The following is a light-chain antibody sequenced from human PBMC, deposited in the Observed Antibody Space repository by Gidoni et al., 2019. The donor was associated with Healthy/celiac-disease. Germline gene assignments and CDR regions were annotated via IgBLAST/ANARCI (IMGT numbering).Light chain of an antibody. Sequence: EIQMTQSPSSLSASVGDRVTITCQASQDISNHLNLYQQKPGKAPKLLIYDASNLETGVPSRFSGSGSGTDFTFTISSLQPEGIATYYCQQYDNLPLTFGGGTKVEIK. CDR3: QQYDNLPLT. V-gene: IGKV1-33*01. CDR1: QDISNH. J-gene: IGKJ4*01. CDR2: DAS.